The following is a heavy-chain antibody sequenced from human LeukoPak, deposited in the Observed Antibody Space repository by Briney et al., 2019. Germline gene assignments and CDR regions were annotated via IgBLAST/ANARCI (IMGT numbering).Heavy chain of an antibody. D-gene: IGHD5-18*01. V-gene: IGHV3-23*01. CDR1: GFTFSSYA. CDR3: ANGLRRWIQLWLPAGY. Sequence: GGSLRLSCAASGFTFSSYAMSWVRQAPGKGLEWVSAISGSGGSTYYADSVKGRFTISRDNSKITLYLQMNSLSAEDTAVYYCANGLRRWIQLWLPAGYWGQGTLVTVSS. CDR2: ISGSGGST. J-gene: IGHJ4*02.